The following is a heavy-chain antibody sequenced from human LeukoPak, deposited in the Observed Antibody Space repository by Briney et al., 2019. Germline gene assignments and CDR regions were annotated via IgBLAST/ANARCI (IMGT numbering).Heavy chain of an antibody. D-gene: IGHD3-10*01. CDR1: GGPISSSSYY. V-gene: IGHV4-39*01. Sequence: SETLSLTCTVSGGPISSSSYYWGWIRQPPGKGLEWIGSIYYRGSTYYNPSLKSRVTRSVDTSKNQFSLKLSSVAAADTAVYYCAIHGRWFGELFPTFFDYWVQGTLVTVSS. CDR2: IYYRGST. J-gene: IGHJ4*02. CDR3: AIHGRWFGELFPTFFDY.